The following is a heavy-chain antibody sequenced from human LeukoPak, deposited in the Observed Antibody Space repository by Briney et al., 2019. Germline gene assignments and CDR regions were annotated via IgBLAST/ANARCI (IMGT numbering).Heavy chain of an antibody. CDR3: AGDRWNYYFMDV. D-gene: IGHD4-23*01. V-gene: IGHV3-23*01. CDR1: GFTFSSYA. Sequence: GGSLRLSCAASGFTFSSYAMSWVRQAPGKGLEWVSAISGSGGSTYYADSVKGRFTIPRDNSKNTLYLQMNSLRAEDTAVYYCAGDRWNYYFMDVWGKGTTVTVSS. CDR2: ISGSGGST. J-gene: IGHJ6*03.